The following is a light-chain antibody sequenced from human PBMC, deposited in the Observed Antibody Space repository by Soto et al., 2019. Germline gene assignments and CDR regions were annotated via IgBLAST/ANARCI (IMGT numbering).Light chain of an antibody. CDR1: QSVKSNY. Sequence: EIVLTQSPGTLSLSPGERATLSCRASQSVKSNYLAWYQQKPGQAPRLLIYGASSRATGIPDRFSGSGSGTDFTLTISRPEPEDFAVYYCQQYGSSSTFGQGTKVEIK. V-gene: IGKV3-20*01. CDR2: GAS. CDR3: QQYGSSST. J-gene: IGKJ1*01.